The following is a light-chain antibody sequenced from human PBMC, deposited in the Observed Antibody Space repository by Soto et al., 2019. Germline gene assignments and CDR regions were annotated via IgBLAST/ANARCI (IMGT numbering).Light chain of an antibody. J-gene: IGKJ5*01. CDR2: ATS. Sequence: DIQMTQSPSSLSASVRDRVTISCRASQSIGGYLNWYQQKSGQAPKLLIYATSTLQTGVPSRFSGSGSGTDFTLTISSLQPEDIATYYCQQYDNLPITFGQGTRLEI. CDR1: QSIGGY. CDR3: QQYDNLPIT. V-gene: IGKV1-39*01.